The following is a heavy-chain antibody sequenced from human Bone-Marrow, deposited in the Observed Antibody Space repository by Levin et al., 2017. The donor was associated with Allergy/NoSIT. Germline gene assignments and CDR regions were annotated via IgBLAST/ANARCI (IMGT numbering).Heavy chain of an antibody. CDR1: GFIFDDHT. J-gene: IGHJ4*02. V-gene: IGHV3-43*01. Sequence: GESLKISCGASGFIFDDHTMHWVRQAPGKGLEWVSLISWDGSSTEYVDSVEGRFTIPRDNSKSSLYLQMNSLRTEDTALYFCVGGMVRGALQYWGQGTLVTVST. CDR2: ISWDGSST. CDR3: VGGMVRGALQY. D-gene: IGHD3-10*01.